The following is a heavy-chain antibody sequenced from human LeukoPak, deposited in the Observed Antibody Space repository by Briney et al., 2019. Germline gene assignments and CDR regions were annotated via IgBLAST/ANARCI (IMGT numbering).Heavy chain of an antibody. CDR2: INSDGTIT. Sequence: GGSLGLSCEASGFTFSSYWMNWVRQGPGKGLVWLSRINSDGTITTYADSVKGRFTISRDNAKNTVYLQMNSLRAEDTAVYYCATIAAAGIDYWGQGTLVTVSS. V-gene: IGHV3-74*01. D-gene: IGHD6-13*01. J-gene: IGHJ4*02. CDR1: GFTFSSYW. CDR3: ATIAAAGIDY.